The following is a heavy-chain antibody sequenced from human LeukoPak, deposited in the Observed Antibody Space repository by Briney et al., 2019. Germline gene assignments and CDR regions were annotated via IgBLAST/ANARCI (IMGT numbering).Heavy chain of an antibody. CDR2: IRYDGSNK. J-gene: IGHJ4*02. V-gene: IGHV3-30*02. CDR3: ARDESRGNLVTAPDY. D-gene: IGHD2-21*02. Sequence: GGSLRLSCAASGFTFSDYGMHWVRQAPGKGLEWVAFIRYDGSNKYYADSVKGRFTISRDNSKNTVYLQMNSLRVEDTAVYYCARDESRGNLVTAPDYWGQGTLVTVSS. CDR1: GFTFSDYG.